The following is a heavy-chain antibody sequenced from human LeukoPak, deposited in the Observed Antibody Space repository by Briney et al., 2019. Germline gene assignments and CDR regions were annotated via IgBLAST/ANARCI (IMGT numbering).Heavy chain of an antibody. V-gene: IGHV3-30*02. D-gene: IGHD1-26*01. J-gene: IGHJ5*02. Sequence: PGGSLRLSCAASGFIFSDYGMNWVRQVPGKGLEWLTFIRHDGSNKFYAESVKGRFTISRDMSKNTLYLQMNSLTLEDTAIYYCKKEKVAYYTDRWSGLFDTWGQGTLVSVSS. CDR2: IRHDGSNK. CDR3: KKEKVAYYTDRWSGLFDT. CDR1: GFIFSDYG.